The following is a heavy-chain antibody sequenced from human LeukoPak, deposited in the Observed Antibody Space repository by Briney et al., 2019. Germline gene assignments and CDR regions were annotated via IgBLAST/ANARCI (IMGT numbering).Heavy chain of an antibody. Sequence: GASVKVSCKASGFTFTTYAIHWVRQAPGQRLEWMGWINGGNGNTKSSQRFQGRVSFTRDTSASTAYMELSSLRSEDTAMYYCTRVNYYDKSGYYLPFFDYWGQGILVTVSS. D-gene: IGHD3-22*01. CDR2: INGGNGNT. CDR1: GFTFTTYA. CDR3: TRVNYYDKSGYYLPFFDY. J-gene: IGHJ4*02. V-gene: IGHV1-3*01.